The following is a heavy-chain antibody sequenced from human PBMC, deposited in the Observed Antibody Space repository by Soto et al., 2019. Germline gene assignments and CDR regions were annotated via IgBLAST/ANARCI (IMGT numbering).Heavy chain of an antibody. CDR1: GGSISSSSYY. V-gene: IGHV4-39*01. CDR2: IYYSGST. Sequence: QLQLQESGPGLVKPSETLSLTCTVSGGSISSSSYYWGWIRQPPGKGLEWIGSIYYSGSTYYNPSRKSRVTVSVDTSKNQCSLKLSSVTAADTAVYYCARQIVLMVSYWGQGTLVTVSS. J-gene: IGHJ4*02. CDR3: ARQIVLMVSY. D-gene: IGHD2-8*01.